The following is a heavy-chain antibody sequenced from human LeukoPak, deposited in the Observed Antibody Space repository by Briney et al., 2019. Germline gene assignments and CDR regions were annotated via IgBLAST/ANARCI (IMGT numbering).Heavy chain of an antibody. D-gene: IGHD1-14*01. Sequence: GGSLRLSCAASGFTFSSYAMSWVRQAPGKGLEWVSAISGSGGSTYYADSVKGRFTISRDNTKNTLYLQMNSLRAEDTAVYYCAKVSGGGLYYDGMDVWGQGTTVTVSS. J-gene: IGHJ6*02. CDR1: GFTFSSYA. CDR2: ISGSGGST. V-gene: IGHV3-23*01. CDR3: AKVSGGGLYYDGMDV.